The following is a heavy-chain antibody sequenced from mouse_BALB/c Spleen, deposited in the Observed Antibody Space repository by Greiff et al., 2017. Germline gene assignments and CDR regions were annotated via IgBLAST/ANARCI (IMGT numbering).Heavy chain of an antibody. CDR2: IDPSDSET. CDR3: ARDRVTTATGFDY. CDR1: GYTFTSYW. V-gene: IGHV1-69*02. J-gene: IGHJ2*01. Sequence: VQLQQPGAELVKPGAPVKLSCKASGYTFTSYWMNWVKQRPGRGLEWIGRIDPSDSETHYNQKFKDKATLTVDKSSSTAYIQLSSLTSEDSAVYYCARDRVTTATGFDYWGQGTTLTVSS. D-gene: IGHD1-2*01.